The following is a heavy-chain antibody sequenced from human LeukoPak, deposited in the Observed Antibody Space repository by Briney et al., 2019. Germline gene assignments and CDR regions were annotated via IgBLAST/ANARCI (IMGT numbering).Heavy chain of an antibody. CDR3: ATGYSASSFGY. Sequence: PGRSVRLSCAASGVTFSSYAMYWVRQAPGKGLDWVAVISYDGSNKYYADYVKGRFTISRDNSKNTLYLQMNSLRAEDTAMYFCATGYSASSFGYWGQGTLVTVPP. CDR1: GVTFSSYA. J-gene: IGHJ4*02. CDR2: ISYDGSNK. V-gene: IGHV3-30-3*01. D-gene: IGHD5-18*01.